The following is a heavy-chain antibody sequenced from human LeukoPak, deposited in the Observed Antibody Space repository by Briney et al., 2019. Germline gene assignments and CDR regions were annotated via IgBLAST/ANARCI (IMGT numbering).Heavy chain of an antibody. V-gene: IGHV4-34*01. J-gene: IGHJ6*02. D-gene: IGHD3-10*01. CDR2: INHSGST. CDR1: GGSFSGYY. Sequence: PSETLSLTCAVYGGSFSGYYWSWIRQPPGKGLEWIGEINHSGSTNYNPSLKSRVTISTDTSKNQFSLKLSSMTAADTAVYFCARAPPNLGSYSLGMDVWGQGTTVTVS. CDR3: ARAPPNLGSYSLGMDV.